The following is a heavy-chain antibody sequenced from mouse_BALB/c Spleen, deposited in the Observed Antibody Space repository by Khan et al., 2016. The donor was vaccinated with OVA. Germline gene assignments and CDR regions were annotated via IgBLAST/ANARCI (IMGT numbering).Heavy chain of an antibody. Sequence: QVQLQQPGAELVNPGASVNLSCKASGYTLTSYWMHWVKQRPGQGLEWIGEINPSNGRTNYNEKFKSKATLTVDTSSSTAYKQLSSPTSEDSAVYYCARLLINFDYWGQGTTLTVSS. CDR3: ARLLINFDY. V-gene: IGHV1S81*02. J-gene: IGHJ2*01. D-gene: IGHD2-1*01. CDR2: INPSNGRT. CDR1: GYTLTSYW.